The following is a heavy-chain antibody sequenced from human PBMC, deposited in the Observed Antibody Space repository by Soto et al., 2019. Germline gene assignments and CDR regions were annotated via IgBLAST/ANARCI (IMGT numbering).Heavy chain of an antibody. D-gene: IGHD3-3*01. CDR3: ALRSGVTIFGVAAFDY. CDR2: ISGSGGST. Sequence: EVQLLESGGGLVQPGGSLRLSCAASGFTFSSYAMSWVRQAPGKGLEWVSAISGSGGSTYYADSVKGRFTISRDNSKNTLYLQMNSLRAEDTAVYYCALRSGVTIFGVAAFDYWGQGTLVTVSS. CDR1: GFTFSSYA. V-gene: IGHV3-23*01. J-gene: IGHJ4*02.